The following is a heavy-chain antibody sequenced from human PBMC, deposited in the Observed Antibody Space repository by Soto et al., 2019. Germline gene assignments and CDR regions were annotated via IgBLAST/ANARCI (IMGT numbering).Heavy chain of an antibody. CDR3: ARVMEDTDMVSPDDAFDI. CDR2: IKQDGSEK. J-gene: IGHJ3*02. D-gene: IGHD5-18*01. Sequence: SLRLSCAASGFTFSSYWMSWVRQAPGKGLEWVANIKQDGSEKYYVDSVKGRFTISRDNAKNSLYLQMNSLRAEDTAVYYCARVMEDTDMVSPDDAFDIWGQGTMVTVSS. CDR1: GFTFSSYW. V-gene: IGHV3-7*01.